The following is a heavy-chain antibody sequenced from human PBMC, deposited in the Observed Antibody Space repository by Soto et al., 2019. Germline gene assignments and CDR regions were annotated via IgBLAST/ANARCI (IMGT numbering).Heavy chain of an antibody. J-gene: IGHJ4*02. D-gene: IGHD2-15*01. CDR1: GFTFSSYA. Sequence: EVQLLESGGGLVQPGGSLRLSCAASGFTFSSYAMSWVRQAPGKGLEWVSAISGSGGSTYYADSVKGRLPISRDNSKSTLDLQMNSLRAEDTAVYYCAKAPNCSGGSCPFDYWGQGTLVTVSS. V-gene: IGHV3-23*01. CDR2: ISGSGGST. CDR3: AKAPNCSGGSCPFDY.